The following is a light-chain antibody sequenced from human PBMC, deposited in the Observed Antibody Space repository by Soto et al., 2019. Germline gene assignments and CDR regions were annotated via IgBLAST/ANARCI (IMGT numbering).Light chain of an antibody. J-gene: IGLJ3*02. CDR2: LTSDGSH. CDR1: SGHSSYA. V-gene: IGLV4-69*01. CDR3: QTWGTGINWV. Sequence: QPVLTQSPSASASLGASVKLTCTLSSGHSSYAIAWHQLLPEKGPRFLMKLTSDGSHSKGDGIPDRFSGPSSGAERYLTISSLQSEDEADYYCQTWGTGINWVFGGGTKLTVL.